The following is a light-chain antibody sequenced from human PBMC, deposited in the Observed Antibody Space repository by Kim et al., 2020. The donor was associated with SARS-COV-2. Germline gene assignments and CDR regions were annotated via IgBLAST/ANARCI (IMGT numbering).Light chain of an antibody. CDR3: QQFDSSLWT. Sequence: SPGERANLSCRASQSVRSSHLAWYQQKPGQAPRLLIYGASSRATGIPDRFSGSGSGTDHTLTISRLEPEDFAVYYCQQFDSSLWTFGQGTKVDIK. CDR2: GAS. V-gene: IGKV3-20*01. CDR1: QSVRSSH. J-gene: IGKJ1*01.